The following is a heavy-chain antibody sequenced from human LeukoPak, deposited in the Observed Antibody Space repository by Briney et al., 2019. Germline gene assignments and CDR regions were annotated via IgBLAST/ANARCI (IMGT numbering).Heavy chain of an antibody. V-gene: IGHV1-46*01. Sequence: GASVKVSCKASGYTFTSYYMHWVRQAPGHGLEWMGIINPSGGSTSYAQKFQGRVTMTRDTSTSTANMELSSLRSEDTAVYYCARGGDGRDYGDYQEDYYYYYMDVWGKGTTVTISS. CDR1: GYTFTSYY. CDR2: INPSGGST. J-gene: IGHJ6*03. D-gene: IGHD4-17*01. CDR3: ARGGDGRDYGDYQEDYYYYYMDV.